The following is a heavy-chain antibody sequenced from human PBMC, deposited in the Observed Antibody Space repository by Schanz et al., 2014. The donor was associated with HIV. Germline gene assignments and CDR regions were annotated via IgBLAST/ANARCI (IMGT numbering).Heavy chain of an antibody. CDR2: ISATGGST. CDR3: TRGRFLERGGMDV. D-gene: IGHD3-3*01. J-gene: IGHJ6*02. V-gene: IGHV3-23*01. Sequence: EVQLLESGGGLVQPGGSLRLTCAASGFTFKSYAMSWVRQAPGKGLEWVSAISATGGSTYYADSVNGRFTISRDNSKNTLYLQMTTLRTEDTAVYFCTRGRFLERGGMDVWGQGTAVTVSS. CDR1: GFTFKSYA.